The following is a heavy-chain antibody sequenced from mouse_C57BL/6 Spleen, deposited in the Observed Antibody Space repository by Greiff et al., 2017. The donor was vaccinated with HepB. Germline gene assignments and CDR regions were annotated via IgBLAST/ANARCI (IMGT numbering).Heavy chain of an antibody. J-gene: IGHJ2*01. V-gene: IGHV1-26*01. CDR1: GYTFTDYY. Sequence: EVQLQQSGPELVKPGASVKISCKASGYTFTDYYMNWVKQSHGKSLEWIGDINPNNGGTSYNQKFKGKATLTVDKSSSTAYMELRSLTSEDSAVYYCARGGSYDQFDYWGQGTTLTVSS. D-gene: IGHD1-1*02. CDR3: ARGGSYDQFDY. CDR2: INPNNGGT.